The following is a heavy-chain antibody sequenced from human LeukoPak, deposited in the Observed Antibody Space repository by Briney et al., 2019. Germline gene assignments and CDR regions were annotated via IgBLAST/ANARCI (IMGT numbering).Heavy chain of an antibody. CDR1: GFILSDHY. CDR3: GRSGRYRPSDL. V-gene: IGHV3-72*01. D-gene: IGHD1-26*01. CDR2: TRNKANSYTT. J-gene: IGHJ5*02. Sequence: GRSLRLSCAASGFILSDHYIDWVRQAPGKGLEWVGRTRNKANSYTTEYAASVKGRFTISRDDPKNLLYLQMNSLKSEDTAVYYCGRSGRYRPSDLWGQGTLVTVSS.